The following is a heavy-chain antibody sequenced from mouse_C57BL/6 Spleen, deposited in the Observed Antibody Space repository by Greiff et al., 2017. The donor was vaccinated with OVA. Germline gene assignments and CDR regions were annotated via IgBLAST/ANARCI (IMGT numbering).Heavy chain of an antibody. V-gene: IGHV3-6*01. CDR2: ISYDGSN. CDR1: GYSITSGYY. Sequence: QLQQSGPGLVKPSQSLSLTCSVTGYSITSGYYWNWIRQFPGNKLEWMGYISYDGSNNYNPSLKNRISITRDTSKNQFFLKLNSVTTEDTATYYCAREGSGYAMDYWGQGTSVTVSS. J-gene: IGHJ4*01. D-gene: IGHD3-2*02. CDR3: AREGSGYAMDY.